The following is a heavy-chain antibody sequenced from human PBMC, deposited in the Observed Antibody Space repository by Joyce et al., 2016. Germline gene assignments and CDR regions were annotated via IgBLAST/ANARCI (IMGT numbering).Heavy chain of an antibody. CDR1: GYRFTGYW. CDR2: IYPGDPDT. D-gene: IGHD4-17*01. V-gene: IGHV5-51*01. J-gene: IGHJ4*02. CDR3: ARRATVTTGDY. Sequence: EVQLVQSGAEVKKPGESLKISCKASGYRFTGYWIGWVRQMPGKGLEWMGIIYPGDPDTTYSPSVQGQVTISADKSISTAYLQWSSLKASDTAIYYCARRATVTTGDYWGQGTLVTVSS.